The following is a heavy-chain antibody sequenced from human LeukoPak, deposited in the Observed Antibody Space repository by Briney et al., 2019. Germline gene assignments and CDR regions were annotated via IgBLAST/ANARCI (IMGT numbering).Heavy chain of an antibody. Sequence: GGSLRLSCAASGFTFSNAWMSWVRQAPGKGLEWVGRIKSKTDGGTTDYAAPVKGRFTISRDDSKNTLYLQMNSPKTEDTAVYYCTTSYYYDSSGTTFDYWGQGTLVTVSS. CDR1: GFTFSNAW. J-gene: IGHJ4*02. V-gene: IGHV3-15*01. CDR2: IKSKTDGGTT. D-gene: IGHD3-22*01. CDR3: TTSYYYDSSGTTFDY.